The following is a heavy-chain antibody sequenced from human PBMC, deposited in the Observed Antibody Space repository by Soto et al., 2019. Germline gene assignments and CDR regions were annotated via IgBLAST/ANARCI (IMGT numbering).Heavy chain of an antibody. J-gene: IGHJ5*02. CDR2: IYYSGST. D-gene: IGHD3-3*01. Sequence: QLQLQESGPGLVKPSETLSLTCTVSGGSISSSSYYWGWIRQPPGKGLEWIGSIYYSGSTYYNPSLKSRVTISVDTSKNQFSLKLGSVTAADTDVYYCATKAEDDFWSGYSNWFDPWGQGTLVTVSS. V-gene: IGHV4-39*01. CDR3: ATKAEDDFWSGYSNWFDP. CDR1: GGSISSSSYY.